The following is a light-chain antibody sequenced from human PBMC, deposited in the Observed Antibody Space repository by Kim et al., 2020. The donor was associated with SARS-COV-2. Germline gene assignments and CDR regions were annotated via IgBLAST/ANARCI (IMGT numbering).Light chain of an antibody. V-gene: IGLV3-19*01. CDR1: SLRSYY. J-gene: IGLJ2*01. CDR2: GKN. CDR3: NSRDSSGNHPYVV. Sequence: GQTVSITCQGDSLRSYYASWYQQKPGQAPVLVIYGKNNRPSGIPDRFSGSSSGNTASLTITGAQAEDEADYYCNSRDSSGNHPYVVFGGGTQLTVL.